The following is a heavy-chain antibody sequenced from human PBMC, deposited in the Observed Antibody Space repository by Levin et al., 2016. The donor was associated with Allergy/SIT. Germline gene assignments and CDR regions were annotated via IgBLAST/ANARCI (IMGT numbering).Heavy chain of an antibody. D-gene: IGHD1-26*01. V-gene: IGHV3-7*05. Sequence: VRQAPGKGLEWVANIKQDGSEKYYVDSVKGRFTISRDNAKNSLYLQMNSLRAEDTAVYYCARDLGSYHYYGMDVWGQGTTVTVSS. CDR3: ARDLGSYHYYGMDV. J-gene: IGHJ6*02. CDR2: IKQDGSEK.